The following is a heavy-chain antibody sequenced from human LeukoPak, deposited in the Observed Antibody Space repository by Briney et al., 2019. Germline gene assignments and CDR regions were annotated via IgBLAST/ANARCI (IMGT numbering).Heavy chain of an antibody. V-gene: IGHV3-7*05. CDR2: IKQDGSEE. J-gene: IGHJ5*02. CDR1: AFTFSGSW. Sequence: GGSLRLSCAATAFTFSGSWMSWVRQAPGIGLGWVANIKQDGSEENYVESVKGRFTISRDNAKNSLYLQMNSLRAEDTAVYYCAREVGFCSGGDCYFWFDPWGQGTLVTVSS. D-gene: IGHD2-15*01. CDR3: AREVGFCSGGDCYFWFDP.